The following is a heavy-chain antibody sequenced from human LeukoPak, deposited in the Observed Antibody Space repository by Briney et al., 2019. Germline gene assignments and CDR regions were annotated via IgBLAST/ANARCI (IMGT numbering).Heavy chain of an antibody. CDR2: ISGSGGNT. V-gene: IGHV3-23*01. Sequence: GGSLRLSCAASGFTFSSSAMTWVRQAPGKGLEWVSLISGSGGNTYYADSVKGRFTISRDNSKNTLYLQMNSLRAEDTAVYHCAKDIQCTYWGQGTLVTVSS. D-gene: IGHD2-21*01. J-gene: IGHJ4*02. CDR3: AKDIQCTY. CDR1: GFTFSSSA.